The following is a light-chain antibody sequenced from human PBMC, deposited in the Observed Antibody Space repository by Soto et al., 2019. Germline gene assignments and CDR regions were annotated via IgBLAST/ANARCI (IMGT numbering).Light chain of an antibody. V-gene: IGLV1-44*01. Sequence: QSVLTQPPSASGTPGQRVTISCSGSSSNIGSNAVNWYQQFPGTAPKLLIYTDNQRPSGVPDRFSGSKSGTSASLAISGLQSEDEADYFCAAWDCSLNAYVFGTGTKVTVL. CDR1: SSNIGSNA. CDR2: TDN. CDR3: AAWDCSLNAYV. J-gene: IGLJ1*01.